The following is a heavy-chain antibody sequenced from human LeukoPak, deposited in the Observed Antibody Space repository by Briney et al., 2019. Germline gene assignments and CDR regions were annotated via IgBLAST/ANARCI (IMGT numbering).Heavy chain of an antibody. J-gene: IGHJ5*02. D-gene: IGHD2-15*01. V-gene: IGHV4-39*07. CDR3: AGTKYCSGGSCYSGFYWFDP. CDR2: IYYSGST. CDR1: GGSISSSNYN. Sequence: PSETLSLTCTVSGGSISSSNYNWGWIRQPPGKGLEWIGSIYYSGSTYYNPSLKSRVTISVDTSKNQFSLKLSSVTAADTAVYYCAGTKYCSGGSCYSGFYWFDPWGQGTLVTVSS.